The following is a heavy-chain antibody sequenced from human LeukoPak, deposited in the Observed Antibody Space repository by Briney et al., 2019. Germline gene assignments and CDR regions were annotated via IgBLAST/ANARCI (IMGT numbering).Heavy chain of an antibody. Sequence: GGSLRLSCAASGFTFSSYAMSWVRQAPGKGLEWVSAISGSGGSTYYADSVKGRFTISRDNSKNTLYLQMNSLRAEDTAVYYCASGVNFSGFFDWGQGTLVTVSS. V-gene: IGHV3-23*01. CDR2: ISGSGGST. CDR1: GFTFSSYA. J-gene: IGHJ4*02. CDR3: ASGVNFSGFFD. D-gene: IGHD4-23*01.